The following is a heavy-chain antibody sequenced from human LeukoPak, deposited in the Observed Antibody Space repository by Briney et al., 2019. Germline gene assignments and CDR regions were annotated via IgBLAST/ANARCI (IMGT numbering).Heavy chain of an antibody. D-gene: IGHD2-21*02. V-gene: IGHV3-9*01. Sequence: VRHAXGXXLEWVSGISWNSGSIVYADSVKGRFTISRDNAKNSLYLQMNSLRAEDTALYYCAKDLGIVVVTAAFDIWGQGTMVTVSS. CDR2: ISWNSGSI. CDR3: AKDLGIVVVTAAFDI. J-gene: IGHJ3*02.